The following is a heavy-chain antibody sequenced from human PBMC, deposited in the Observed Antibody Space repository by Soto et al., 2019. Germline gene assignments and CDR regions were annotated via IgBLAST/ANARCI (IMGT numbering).Heavy chain of an antibody. D-gene: IGHD2-2*01. Sequence: ASVKVSCKGFGYNFRKYGINWVRQAPGQGLEWVGWISPYSGYTHSAQKFHGRLTLTTDTAASTAYMELEVLRSADTALYFCAREGTVLIPAVQPLHFDSWGQGTLVTVSP. CDR2: ISPYSGYT. J-gene: IGHJ4*02. CDR1: GYNFRKYG. V-gene: IGHV1-18*01. CDR3: AREGTVLIPAVQPLHFDS.